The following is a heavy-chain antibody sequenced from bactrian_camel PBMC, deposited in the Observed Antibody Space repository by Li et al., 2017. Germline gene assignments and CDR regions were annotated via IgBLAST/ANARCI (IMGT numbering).Heavy chain of an antibody. V-gene: IGHV3S31*01. CDR1: APTYSINC. CDR3: AAQGGLCRRPGAADDFVY. D-gene: IGHD3*01. Sequence: DVQLVESGGGLVRLGGSLRLSCEASAPTYSINCMGWFRQTPGKEREGVATIKLGSGTPYPDTMKDRFTISLDNAKNTGYLQIDNLSPEGTAVYYCAAQGGLCRRPGAADDFVYWGQGTQVTVS. J-gene: IGHJ6*01. CDR2: IKLGSGTP.